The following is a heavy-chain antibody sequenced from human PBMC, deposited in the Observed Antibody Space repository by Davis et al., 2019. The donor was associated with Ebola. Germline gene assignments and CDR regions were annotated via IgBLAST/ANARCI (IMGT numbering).Heavy chain of an antibody. CDR1: GGSISSSSYY. J-gene: IGHJ3*02. CDR2: IYYSGST. D-gene: IGHD3-10*01. CDR3: ARGPRRGAFDI. V-gene: IGHV4-39*07. Sequence: PSETLSLTCTVSGGSISSSSYYWGWIRQPPGKGLEWIGSIYYSGSTYYNPSLKSRVTISVDTSKNQFSLKLSSVTAADTAVYYCARGPRRGAFDIWGQGTMVTVSS.